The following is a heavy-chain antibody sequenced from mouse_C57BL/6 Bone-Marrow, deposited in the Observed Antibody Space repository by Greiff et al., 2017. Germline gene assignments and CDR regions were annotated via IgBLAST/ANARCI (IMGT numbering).Heavy chain of an antibody. D-gene: IGHD1-3*01. CDR2: IWGGGGT. J-gene: IGHJ3*01. Sequence: QVQLKESGPGLVAPSQSLSITCTVSGFSLTSYGVDWVRQPPGKGLEWLGGIWGGGGTNYNSALMARLSISKDNTKGQVFLKMNSLQTDDTAMYYCANLSVTRFAYWGPGTLVTVSA. CDR1: GFSLTSYG. V-gene: IGHV2-9*01. CDR3: ANLSVTRFAY.